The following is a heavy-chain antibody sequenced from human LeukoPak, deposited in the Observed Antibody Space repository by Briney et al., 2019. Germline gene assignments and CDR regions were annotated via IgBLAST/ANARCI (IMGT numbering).Heavy chain of an antibody. V-gene: IGHV3-30*02. CDR1: GFTFSSYG. Sequence: PGGSLRLSCAASGFTFSSYGMHWVRLAPGKGLEWVAFIRYDGSNKYYADSVKGRFTISRDNSKNTLYLQMNSLRAEDTAVYYCAKFRPQQWLVPDAFDIWGQGTMVTVSS. D-gene: IGHD6-19*01. CDR2: IRYDGSNK. CDR3: AKFRPQQWLVPDAFDI. J-gene: IGHJ3*02.